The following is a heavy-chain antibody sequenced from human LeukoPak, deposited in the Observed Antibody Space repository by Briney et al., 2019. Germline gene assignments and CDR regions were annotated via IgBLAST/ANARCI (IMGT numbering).Heavy chain of an antibody. CDR2: ISYDGSNK. J-gene: IGHJ1*01. CDR1: GFTFSDYT. Sequence: GGSLRLSCAASGFTFSDYTMTWVRQAPGKGLEWVAVISYDGSNKYYADSVKGRFTISRDNSKNTLYLQMNSLRAEDTAVYYCAKAQILITYCQHWGQGTLVTVSS. V-gene: IGHV3-30*18. D-gene: IGHD3-22*01. CDR3: AKAQILITYCQH.